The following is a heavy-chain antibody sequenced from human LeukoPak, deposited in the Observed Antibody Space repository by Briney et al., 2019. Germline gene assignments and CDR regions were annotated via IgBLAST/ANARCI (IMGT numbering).Heavy chain of an antibody. Sequence: QAXGKGLEWMGAFDPQDGETIYAQKFQGRVTMTEDTSTDTAYMELSSLRSEDTAVYYCARVYSNYLFDYCRQGTLVTVSS. V-gene: IGHV1-24*01. D-gene: IGHD4-11*01. CDR2: FDPQDGET. J-gene: IGHJ4*02. CDR3: ARVYSNYLFDY.